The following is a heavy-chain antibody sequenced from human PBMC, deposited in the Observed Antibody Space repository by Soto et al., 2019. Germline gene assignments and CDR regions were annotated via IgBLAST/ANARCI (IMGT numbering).Heavy chain of an antibody. CDR2: IYYSGST. CDR1: GGSIGTYY. Sequence: SETLSLTCTVSGGSIGTYYWSWIRQPPGKGLEWIGYIYYSGSTNYNPSLKSRVTISVDTSKNQFSLKLSSVTAADTAVYYCARLGQWLAEAYYFDYWGQGTLVTVSS. J-gene: IGHJ4*02. V-gene: IGHV4-59*01. D-gene: IGHD6-19*01. CDR3: ARLGQWLAEAYYFDY.